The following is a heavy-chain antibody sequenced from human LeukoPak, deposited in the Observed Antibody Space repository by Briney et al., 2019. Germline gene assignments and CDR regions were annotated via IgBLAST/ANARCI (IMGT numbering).Heavy chain of an antibody. CDR2: ISYDGNNK. V-gene: IGHV3-30*03. CDR1: GFTFSTYG. D-gene: IGHD6-13*01. J-gene: IGHJ4*02. Sequence: GGSLRLSCAASGFTFSTYGMHWVRQAPGEGLEWVAVISYDGNNKYYADSVKGRFTISRVNPKNTLYLQINTLRDEDTGVYYCATDGTHSSNWYPDYWGQGTLVTVSS. CDR3: ATDGTHSSNWYPDY.